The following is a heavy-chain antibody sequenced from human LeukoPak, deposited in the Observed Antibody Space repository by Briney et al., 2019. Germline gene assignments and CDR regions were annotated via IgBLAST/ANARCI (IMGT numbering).Heavy chain of an antibody. Sequence: PGGSLRLSCAASGFTFCSFWMHWVRQAPGKGLVWVSRINSDGSSSGYADSVKGRFTISRDNAKNTVYLQMNSLRAEDTAVYYCARDSIEADGDFDYWGQGTLVTVSS. CDR2: INSDGSSS. CDR3: ARDSIEADGDFDY. D-gene: IGHD6-13*01. CDR1: GFTFCSFW. V-gene: IGHV3-74*01. J-gene: IGHJ4*02.